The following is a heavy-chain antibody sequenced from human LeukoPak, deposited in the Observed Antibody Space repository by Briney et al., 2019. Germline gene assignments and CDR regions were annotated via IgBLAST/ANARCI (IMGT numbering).Heavy chain of an antibody. Sequence: SETLSLTCTVSGGSISSYYWSWIRQPAGKGLEWIGRIYTSGSTNYNPSLKSRVTMSVDTSKNQFSLKLSSVTAADTAVYYCARSPIAAAGPEGAFDIWGQGTMVAVSS. CDR2: IYTSGST. CDR3: ARSPIAAAGPEGAFDI. CDR1: GGSISSYY. V-gene: IGHV4-4*07. D-gene: IGHD6-13*01. J-gene: IGHJ3*02.